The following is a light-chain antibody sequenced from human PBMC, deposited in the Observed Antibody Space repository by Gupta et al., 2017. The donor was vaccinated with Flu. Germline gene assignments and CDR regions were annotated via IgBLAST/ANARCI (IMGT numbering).Light chain of an antibody. J-gene: IGLJ3*02. Sequence: KTARITCEGNNIDSKSVHWYQQRPGQAPVLVVYDDSDRPSGIPERFSGSNSGNTATLTVSGVEAGDEADYYCQVWDTSSGHSWVFGGGTTLTVL. V-gene: IGLV3-21*03. CDR1: NIDSKS. CDR3: QVWDTSSGHSWV. CDR2: DDS.